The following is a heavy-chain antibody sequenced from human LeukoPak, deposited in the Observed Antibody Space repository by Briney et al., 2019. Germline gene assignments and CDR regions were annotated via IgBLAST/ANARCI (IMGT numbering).Heavy chain of an antibody. V-gene: IGHV3-30*03. D-gene: IGHD5-12*01. CDR2: ISYDGSDK. J-gene: IGHJ4*02. CDR3: ARARPSMWIDY. CDR1: GFTFSSYW. Sequence: AGGSLRLSCAASGFTFSSYWMHWVRQAPGKGLEWVAVISYDGSDKFYADSVKGRFTISRDSSKNTLYLQMNSLRPEDTAVYYCARARPSMWIDYWGQGTLVTVSS.